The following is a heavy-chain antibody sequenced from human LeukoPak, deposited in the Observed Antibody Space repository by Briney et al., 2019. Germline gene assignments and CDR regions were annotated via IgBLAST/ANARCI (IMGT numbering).Heavy chain of an antibody. CDR2: ISYDGSNK. CDR3: ARERGYSYGYCDY. Sequence: GRSLRLSCAASGFTFSSYAMHWVRQAPGKGLEWVAVISYDGSNKYYADSVKGRFTISRDNSKNTLYLQMNSLRAEDTAVYYCARERGYSYGYCDYWGQGTLVTASS. J-gene: IGHJ4*02. V-gene: IGHV3-30-3*01. CDR1: GFTFSSYA. D-gene: IGHD5-18*01.